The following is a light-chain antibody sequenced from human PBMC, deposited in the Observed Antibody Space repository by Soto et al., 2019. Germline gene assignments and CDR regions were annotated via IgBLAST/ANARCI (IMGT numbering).Light chain of an antibody. CDR3: MQGTQLPPT. J-gene: IGKJ5*01. CDR1: QSLLHITGETF. V-gene: IGKV2-29*03. Sequence: DVVMTQTPLSLSVAPGQPASISCKSSQSLLHITGETFLFWYLQKPGQSPQLLIYEVSTRVSGVPNRFRGSGSGTDFTLEISRVETDDVGIYYCMQGTQLPPTFGQGTRLGIE. CDR2: EVS.